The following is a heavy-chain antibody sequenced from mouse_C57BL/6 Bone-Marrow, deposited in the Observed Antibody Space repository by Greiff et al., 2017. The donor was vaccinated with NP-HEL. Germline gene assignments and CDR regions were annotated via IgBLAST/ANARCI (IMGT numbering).Heavy chain of an antibody. V-gene: IGHV5-6*01. J-gene: IGHJ4*01. Sequence: EVMLVESGGDLVKPGGSLKLSCAASGFTFSSYGMSWVRQTPDKRLEWVATISSGGSYTYYPDSVTGRFTISRDNAKNTLYLQMSSLKSEDTAMYYCARTAQATSYAMDYWGQGTSVTVSS. D-gene: IGHD3-2*02. CDR3: ARTAQATSYAMDY. CDR2: ISSGGSYT. CDR1: GFTFSSYG.